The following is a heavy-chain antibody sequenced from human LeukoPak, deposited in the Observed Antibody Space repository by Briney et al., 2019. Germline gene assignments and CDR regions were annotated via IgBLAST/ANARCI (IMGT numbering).Heavy chain of an antibody. CDR3: ARGAWYSSGWYEDY. CDR2: IYTSGST. V-gene: IGHV4-4*07. Sequence: SETLSLTCTVSGGSISSYYWSWIRQPAGKGLEWIGRIYTSGSTNYNPSLKSRVTMSVDTSKNQFSQKLSSVTAADTAVYYCARGAWYSSGWYEDYWGQGALVTVSS. CDR1: GGSISSYY. D-gene: IGHD6-19*01. J-gene: IGHJ4*02.